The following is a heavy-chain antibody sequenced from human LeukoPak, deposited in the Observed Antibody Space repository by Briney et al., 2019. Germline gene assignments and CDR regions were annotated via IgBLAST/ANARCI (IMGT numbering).Heavy chain of an antibody. Sequence: PPGRSLRLSCAASGFTFSSYGMHWVRQAPGKGLEWVAVLSYDGRNKYYADSLKGRFTISRDNSKNTLFLQMNSLRAEDTAVYYCAKDETRDAYNLGATDYWGQGTLVTVSS. D-gene: IGHD5-24*01. CDR2: LSYDGRNK. CDR3: AKDETRDAYNLGATDY. J-gene: IGHJ4*02. V-gene: IGHV3-30*18. CDR1: GFTFSSYG.